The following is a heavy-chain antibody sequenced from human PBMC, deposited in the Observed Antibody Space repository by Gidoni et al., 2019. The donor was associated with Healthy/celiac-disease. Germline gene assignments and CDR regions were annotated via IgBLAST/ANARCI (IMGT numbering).Heavy chain of an antibody. V-gene: IGHV4-34*01. Sequence: QVQLQQWGAGLLKPSETLSLTCAVYGGSFSGYYWSWIRQPPGKGLEWIGEINHSGSTNYNPSLKSRVTISVDTSKNQFSLKLSAVTAADTAVYYCARERGTTGVGIWGQGTMVTVSS. CDR1: GGSFSGYY. J-gene: IGHJ3*02. CDR2: INHSGST. D-gene: IGHD1-1*01. CDR3: ARERGTTGVGI.